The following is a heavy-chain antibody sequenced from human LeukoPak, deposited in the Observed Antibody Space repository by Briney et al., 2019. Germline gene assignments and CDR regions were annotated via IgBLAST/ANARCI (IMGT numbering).Heavy chain of an antibody. J-gene: IGHJ6*04. CDR2: ISSRSSYI. CDR3: ARPYGSGSYSAPQYYFALDV. CDR1: GFNFDTYS. V-gene: IGHV3-21*01. D-gene: IGHD3-10*01. Sequence: GGSLSLSCAASGFNFDTYSMNWVRQAPGKGLEWVSFISSRSSYIYYADSVKGRFTISRDKAKNSLYLQMNSLRAEDTAVYYCARPYGSGSYSAPQYYFALDVWGKGTTVIVSS.